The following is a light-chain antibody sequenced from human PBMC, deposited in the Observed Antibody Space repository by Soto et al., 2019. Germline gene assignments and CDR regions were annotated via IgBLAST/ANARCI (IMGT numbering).Light chain of an antibody. CDR1: SGSVSTNNY. Sequence: QTVVTQESSFSVSPGGTVTLTCGLSSGSVSTNNYPSWYQQTPGQAPRTLIYSTNTRSSGVPDRFSGSILGNRAALTITGAQADDECDYYCVLYLGSGISVFGGGTKLTVL. CDR2: STN. V-gene: IGLV8-61*01. CDR3: VLYLGSGISV. J-gene: IGLJ3*02.